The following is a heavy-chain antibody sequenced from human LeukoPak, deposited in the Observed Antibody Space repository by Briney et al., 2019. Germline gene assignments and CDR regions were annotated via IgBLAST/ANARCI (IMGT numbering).Heavy chain of an antibody. V-gene: IGHV3-11*01. D-gene: IGHD1-26*01. CDR2: IRSSASTI. CDR3: ARGVSRLGVGGTHGPSDY. CDR1: GFTFSDYY. Sequence: PGGSLRLSCAASGFTFSDYYMSWIRQAPGKGLEWVSYIRSSASTIYYADSVKGRFTISRDNAKNSLYLQMNSLRAEDTAVYYCARGVSRLGVGGTHGPSDYWGQGTLVTVSS. J-gene: IGHJ4*02.